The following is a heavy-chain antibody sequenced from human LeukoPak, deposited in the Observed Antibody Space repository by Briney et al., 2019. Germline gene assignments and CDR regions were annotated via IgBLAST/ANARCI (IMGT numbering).Heavy chain of an antibody. J-gene: IGHJ4*02. V-gene: IGHV1-69*04. CDR1: GGTFSSYA. CDR3: ARILLTGVDY. Sequence: SVKVSCKASGGTFSSYAISWVRQAPGQGLEWMGRIIPILGIANYAQKFQGRVTITADKSTSTAYIELSSLRSEDTAVYYCARILLTGVDYWGQGTLVTVSS. CDR2: IIPILGIA. D-gene: IGHD3-9*01.